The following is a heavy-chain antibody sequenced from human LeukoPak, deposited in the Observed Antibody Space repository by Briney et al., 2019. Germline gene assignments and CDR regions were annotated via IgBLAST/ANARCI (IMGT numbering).Heavy chain of an antibody. J-gene: IGHJ4*02. CDR3: ARNDPNRRDGYIVFDC. D-gene: IGHD5-24*01. Sequence: ASVKVSCKAAGYSYTRYYSYWVRQAPGQALEWMGGINPNSVCTNYVQKFQGRVTKTKDTSISTAYMELSRLRTDDTAVYYCARNDPNRRDGYIVFDCWGQGTLVTVSS. V-gene: IGHV1-2*02. CDR1: GYSYTRYY. CDR2: INPNSVCT.